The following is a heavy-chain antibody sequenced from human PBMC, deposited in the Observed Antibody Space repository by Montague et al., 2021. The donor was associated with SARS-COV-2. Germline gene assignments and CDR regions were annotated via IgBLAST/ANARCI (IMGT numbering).Heavy chain of an antibody. CDR1: GGFISSSY. CDR3: ARDVRVATDLGGYYYYTMDV. Sequence: SETLSLTCTVPGGFISSSYWSWIRQPPGKGLEWIGYMYYTGTTTYSPSLRSRVSISVDTSKNQFSLNLYSVTAADTAVYYCARDVRVATDLGGYYYYTMDVGVQGPPAPVSP. CDR2: MYYTGTT. J-gene: IGHJ6*01. D-gene: IGHD5-12*01. V-gene: IGHV4-59*01.